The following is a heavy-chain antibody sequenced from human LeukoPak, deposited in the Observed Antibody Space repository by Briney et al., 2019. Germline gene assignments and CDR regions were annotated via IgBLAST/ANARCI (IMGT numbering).Heavy chain of an antibody. Sequence: KPSETLSLTCTVSGGSISSGGYYWSWIRQHPGKGLEWIGSIYHSGATYYNPSLKSRVTISVDKSKNQFSLKLSSVTAADTAVYYCARAGYDILTGYFDAFDIWGQGTMVTVSS. CDR1: GGSISSGGYY. J-gene: IGHJ3*02. V-gene: IGHV4-39*07. D-gene: IGHD3-9*01. CDR2: IYHSGAT. CDR3: ARAGYDILTGYFDAFDI.